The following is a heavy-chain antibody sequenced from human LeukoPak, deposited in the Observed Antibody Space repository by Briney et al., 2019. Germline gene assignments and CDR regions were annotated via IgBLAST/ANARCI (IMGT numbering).Heavy chain of an antibody. V-gene: IGHV4-34*01. CDR2: INHSGST. CDR1: GGSFSGYS. Sequence: SETLSLTCAVYGGSFSGYSWSWIRQPPGKGLEWIGEINHSGSTNYNPSLKSRVTISVDTSKNQFSLKLSSVTAADTAVYYCARLDVYYYYGMDVWGQGTTVTVSS. J-gene: IGHJ6*02. CDR3: ARLDVYYYYGMDV.